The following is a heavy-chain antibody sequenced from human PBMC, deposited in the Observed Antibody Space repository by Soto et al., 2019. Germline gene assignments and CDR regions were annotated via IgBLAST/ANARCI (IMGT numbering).Heavy chain of an antibody. D-gene: IGHD5-18*01. Sequence: QVQLVQSGAEVKKPGSSVKVSCKASGGTFSSYAISWVRQAPGQGLEWMGGIIPIFGTANYAQKFQGRVTITADESTSTAYMELSCLRSEDTAVYYCARAIRGYSYGQDHGAFDIWGQGTMVTVSS. CDR1: GGTFSSYA. CDR3: ARAIRGYSYGQDHGAFDI. V-gene: IGHV1-69*12. CDR2: IIPIFGTA. J-gene: IGHJ3*02.